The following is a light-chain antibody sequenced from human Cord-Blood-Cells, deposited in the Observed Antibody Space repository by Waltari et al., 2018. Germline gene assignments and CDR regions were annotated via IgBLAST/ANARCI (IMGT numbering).Light chain of an antibody. V-gene: IGLV1-40*01. CDR2: GNS. Sequence: QSVLTQPPSVSGAPGQRVIISCTGSSSHIGAGYDVHWYQRLPGTAPKLLIHGNSNRPSGVPDRFSGSKSGTSASLAITGLQAEDEADYYCQSYDSSLSGYVFGTGTKVTVL. CDR3: QSYDSSLSGYV. J-gene: IGLJ1*01. CDR1: SSHIGAGYD.